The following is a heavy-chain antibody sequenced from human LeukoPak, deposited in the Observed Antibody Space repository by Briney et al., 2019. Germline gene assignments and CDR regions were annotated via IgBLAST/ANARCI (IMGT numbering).Heavy chain of an antibody. J-gene: IGHJ6*03. CDR1: GFTFSSYA. Sequence: GTSLRLSCAASGFTFSSYAMYWVRQAPGKGLESVANIKQDGSEKYYVDSVKGRFTISRDSAKNSLYLQMNSLRAEDTAVYYCARSPSLYCSSTSCYHTGYMDVWGKGTTVTVSS. V-gene: IGHV3-7*01. D-gene: IGHD2-2*01. CDR3: ARSPSLYCSSTSCYHTGYMDV. CDR2: IKQDGSEK.